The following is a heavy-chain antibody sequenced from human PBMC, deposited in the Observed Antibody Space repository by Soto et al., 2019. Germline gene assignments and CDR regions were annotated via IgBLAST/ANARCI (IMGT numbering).Heavy chain of an antibody. CDR1: DFTFSSYC. Sequence: GGSLIRSCAASDFTFSSYCMHWVRQAPGKGLVWVSRINSDGSSTSYADSVKGRFTISRDNAKKTLYLQMNSLRAEDTAVYYCAMEQIVPNWFDPWGQGTLVTVSS. CDR3: AMEQIVPNWFDP. V-gene: IGHV3-74*01. CDR2: INSDGSST. J-gene: IGHJ5*02. D-gene: IGHD6-6*01.